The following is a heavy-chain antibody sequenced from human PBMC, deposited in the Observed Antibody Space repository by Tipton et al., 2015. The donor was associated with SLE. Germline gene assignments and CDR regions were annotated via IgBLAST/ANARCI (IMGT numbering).Heavy chain of an antibody. CDR3: ARREWLLGEYNWFDP. CDR1: GFTFSDYY. D-gene: IGHD3-3*01. Sequence: LSLTCAASGFTFSDYYMSWIRQAPGKGLEWVSYISSSSSYTNYADSVKGRFTISRDNAKNSLYLQMNSLRAEDTAVYYCARREWLLGEYNWFDPWGQGTLVTVSS. CDR2: ISSSSSYT. J-gene: IGHJ5*02. V-gene: IGHV3-11*03.